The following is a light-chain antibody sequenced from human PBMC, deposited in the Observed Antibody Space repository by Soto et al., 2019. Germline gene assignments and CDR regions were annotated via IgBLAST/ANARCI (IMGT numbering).Light chain of an antibody. J-gene: IGKJ2*01. Sequence: IHVTQSPSILSASVGDSVTITCRTSQGVLNYFDWYQQKTGKALRLLIYSISSLKSGVPSKFSGSGSGAEFTLTITNLQPEDLATYFCQQLYTYPHTFGLGTQLQI. CDR3: QQLYTYPHT. V-gene: IGKV1-9*01. CDR2: SIS. CDR1: QGVLNY.